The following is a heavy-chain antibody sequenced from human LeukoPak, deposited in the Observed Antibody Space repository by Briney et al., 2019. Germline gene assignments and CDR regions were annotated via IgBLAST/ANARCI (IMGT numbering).Heavy chain of an antibody. J-gene: IGHJ4*02. CDR2: ASGSGGST. Sequence: GGSLRLSCAASGFTFSSYAMSWVRQAPGKGLEWVSSASGSGGSTYYADSVKGRFTIFRDNSKNTLYLQMNSLRAEDTAVYYCAKDLGSVVTPPSLDYWGQGTLVTVSS. CDR1: GFTFSSYA. V-gene: IGHV3-23*01. CDR3: AKDLGSVVTPPSLDY. D-gene: IGHD4-23*01.